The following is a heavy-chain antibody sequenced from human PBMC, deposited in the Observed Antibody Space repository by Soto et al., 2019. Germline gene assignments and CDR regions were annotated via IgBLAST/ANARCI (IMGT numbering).Heavy chain of an antibody. Sequence: EVQLVESGGGLVQPGGSLRLSCAASGFTFSGNSMNWVRQAPGKGLEWVSYISSSSSAIYYADSVKGRFTISRDNGKSSLYLQMNSLRDEDTAVYYCTRGGYLDYWGLGTLVTVSS. CDR1: GFTFSGNS. V-gene: IGHV3-48*02. CDR3: TRGGYLDY. CDR2: ISSSSSAI. J-gene: IGHJ4*02.